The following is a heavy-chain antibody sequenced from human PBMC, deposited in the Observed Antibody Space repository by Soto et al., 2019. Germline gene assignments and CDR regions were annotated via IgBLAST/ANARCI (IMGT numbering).Heavy chain of an antibody. CDR3: AKQHSDLVIGAFDV. CDR2: ISYDGTYQ. V-gene: IGHV3-30*18. Sequence: GGSLRLSCAASGFMFSSFGIHWVRQAPGKGLEWVAVISYDGTYQYYDDSVKGRFTISRDNFGNTVALQMNSLRPEDTAVYYCAKQHSDLVIGAFDVWGPGAVVTVSS. J-gene: IGHJ3*01. CDR1: GFMFSSFG. D-gene: IGHD4-4*01.